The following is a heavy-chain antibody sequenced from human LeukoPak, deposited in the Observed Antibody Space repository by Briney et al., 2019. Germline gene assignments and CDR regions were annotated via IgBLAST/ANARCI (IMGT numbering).Heavy chain of an antibody. Sequence: RSSETLSLTCAVYGGSFSGYCWSWIRQPPGKGLEWIGEINHSGSTNYNPSLKSRVTISVDTSKNQFSLKLSSVTAADTAVYYCARGRTITMIRYWGQGTLVTVSS. CDR1: GGSFSGYC. V-gene: IGHV4-34*01. CDR3: ARGRTITMIRY. J-gene: IGHJ4*02. D-gene: IGHD3-22*01. CDR2: INHSGST.